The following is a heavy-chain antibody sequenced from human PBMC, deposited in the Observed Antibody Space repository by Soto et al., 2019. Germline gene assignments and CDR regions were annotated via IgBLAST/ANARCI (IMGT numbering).Heavy chain of an antibody. CDR2: ISSSSSTI. Sequence: GGSLRLSCAASGFTFSSYSMNWVRQAPGKGLEWVSYISSSSSTIYYADSVKGRFTISRDNAKNSLYLQMNSLRDEDTAVYYCARVFAFRSNYPFDYWGQGTLVTVSS. CDR3: ARVFAFRSNYPFDY. D-gene: IGHD4-4*01. CDR1: GFTFSSYS. V-gene: IGHV3-48*02. J-gene: IGHJ4*02.